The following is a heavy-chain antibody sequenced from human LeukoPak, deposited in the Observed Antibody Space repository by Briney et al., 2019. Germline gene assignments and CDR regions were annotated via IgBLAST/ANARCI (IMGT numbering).Heavy chain of an antibody. D-gene: IGHD5-12*01. V-gene: IGHV3-53*01. CDR1: GFTFSSYA. CDR2: IYSGGST. J-gene: IGHJ4*02. CDR3: ARGQVVATIPFDY. Sequence: GGSLRLSCAASGFTFSSYAMSWVRQAPGKGLEWVSVIYSGGSTYYADSVKGRFTISRDNSKNTLYLQMNSLRADDTAVYYCARGQVVATIPFDYWGQGTLVTVSS.